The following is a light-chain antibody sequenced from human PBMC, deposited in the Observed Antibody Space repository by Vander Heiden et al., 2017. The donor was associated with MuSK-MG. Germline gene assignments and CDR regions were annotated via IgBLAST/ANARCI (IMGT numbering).Light chain of an antibody. Sequence: DIVLTQSPGTLSLSPGERATLSCRASQSVTSSYLAWYQQKPGQAPRLLIYGASSRATGIPDRFSGSGYGTDFTLTISRREPEDFAVYYCQQYGNSFPITFGQGTRLEIK. V-gene: IGKV3-20*01. CDR2: GAS. CDR1: QSVTSSY. J-gene: IGKJ5*01. CDR3: QQYGNSFPIT.